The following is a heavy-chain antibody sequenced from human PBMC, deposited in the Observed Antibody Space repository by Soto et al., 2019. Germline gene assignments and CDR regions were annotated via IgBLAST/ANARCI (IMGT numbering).Heavy chain of an antibody. CDR2: IIPILGIA. V-gene: IGHV1-69*08. D-gene: IGHD1-26*01. CDR3: ARDKGSGISDY. J-gene: IGHJ4*02. CDR1: GGTFSSYT. Sequence: QVQLVQSGAEVKKPGSSVKVSCKASGGTFSSYTISWVRQAPGQGLEWMGRIIPILGIANYAQKFQGRVTITADKSTSTAYMELSSLRSEDTAVYCCARDKGSGISDYWGQGTLVTVSS.